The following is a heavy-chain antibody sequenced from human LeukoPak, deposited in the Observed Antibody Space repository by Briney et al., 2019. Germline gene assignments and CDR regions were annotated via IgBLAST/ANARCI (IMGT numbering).Heavy chain of an antibody. CDR2: IKQDGSEK. V-gene: IGHV3-7*04. J-gene: IGHJ4*02. Sequence: PGGSLRLSCAASGFTFSSYWMSWVRQAPGKGLEWVANIKQDGSEKYYVDSVKGRFTISRDNAKNSLYLQMNSLRAEDTAVYYCARDPYYYDSSGYSDYWGQGTLVTVSS. CDR3: ARDPYYYDSSGYSDY. CDR1: GFTFSSYW. D-gene: IGHD3-22*01.